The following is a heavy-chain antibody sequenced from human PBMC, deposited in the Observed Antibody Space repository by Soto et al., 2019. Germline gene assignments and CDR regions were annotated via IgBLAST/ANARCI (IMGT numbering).Heavy chain of an antibody. CDR1: GFTFSSYG. CDR2: IWYDGSNK. V-gene: IGHV3-33*01. D-gene: IGHD3-9*01. Sequence: LRLSCAASGFTFSSYGMHWVRQAPGKGLEWVALIWYDGSNKYYADSVKGRFTISRDNSKNTLYLQMNSLRAEDTAVYYCARDLDDILTAYYYYSMDVWGQRTTVTVSS. J-gene: IGHJ6*02. CDR3: ARDLDDILTAYYYYSMDV.